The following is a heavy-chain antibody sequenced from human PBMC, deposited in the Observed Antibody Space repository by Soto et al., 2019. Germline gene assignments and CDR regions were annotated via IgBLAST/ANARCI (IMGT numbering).Heavy chain of an antibody. J-gene: IGHJ2*01. CDR1: GGTFSSYA. CDR2: IIPIFGTA. Sequence: QVQLVQSGAEVKKPGSSVKVSCKASGGTFSSYAISWVRQAPGQGLEWMGGIIPIFGTANYAQKFQGRVTITADESTSTAYMELSSLRSEDTAVYYCARDSRVVVAATINHWYFDLWGRGTLVTVSS. V-gene: IGHV1-69*01. D-gene: IGHD2-15*01. CDR3: ARDSRVVVAATINHWYFDL.